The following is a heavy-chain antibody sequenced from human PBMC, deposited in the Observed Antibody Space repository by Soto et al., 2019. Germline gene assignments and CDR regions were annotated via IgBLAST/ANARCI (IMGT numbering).Heavy chain of an antibody. D-gene: IGHD2-2*01. Sequence: QVQLVESGGGVVQPGRSLRLSCAASGFTFSTYGMHWVRQAPGKELEWVAVISYDGSNKYYADSVKGRFTISRDNSKNTLYLQMNSLRAEDTAVYYCARVVPAAMYYYYGMDVWGQGTTVTVSS. CDR3: ARVVPAAMYYYYGMDV. J-gene: IGHJ6*02. CDR2: ISYDGSNK. V-gene: IGHV3-30*03. CDR1: GFTFSTYG.